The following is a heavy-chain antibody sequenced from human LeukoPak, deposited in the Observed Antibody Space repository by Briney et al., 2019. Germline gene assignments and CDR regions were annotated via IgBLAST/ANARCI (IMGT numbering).Heavy chain of an antibody. J-gene: IGHJ4*02. Sequence: PSETLSLTCAVYGGSFSGYYWSWIRQPPGKGLEWIGEINHSGSTNYNPSLKSRVTISVDTSKNQFSLKLSSVTAADTAVYYCARERYSSSWLPFDYWGQGTLVTVSS. CDR2: INHSGST. CDR1: GGSFSGYY. D-gene: IGHD6-13*01. V-gene: IGHV4-34*01. CDR3: ARERYSSSWLPFDY.